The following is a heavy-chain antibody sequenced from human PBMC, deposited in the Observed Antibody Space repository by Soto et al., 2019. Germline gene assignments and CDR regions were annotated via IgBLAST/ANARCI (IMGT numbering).Heavy chain of an antibody. D-gene: IGHD1-26*01. CDR1: GLTFSSHA. V-gene: IGHV3-23*01. J-gene: IGHJ4*02. CDR2: ISGNCRST. Sequence: EGQLLESGGGLVQPGGSLRLSCAASGLTFSSHAMTWVRQAPGKGLEWVSGISGNCRSTYYADSVKGRFTISRENSRNTLFLQMSRLRAEDTAVYYCAAQASGKYTPWDFWGQGTPVTVSS. CDR3: AAQASGKYTPWDF.